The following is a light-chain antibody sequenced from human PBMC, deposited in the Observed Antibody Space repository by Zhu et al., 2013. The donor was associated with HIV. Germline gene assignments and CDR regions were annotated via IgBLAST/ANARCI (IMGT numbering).Light chain of an antibody. J-gene: IGKJ1*01. V-gene: IGKV4-1*01. CDR3: HQYYDTPWT. CDR2: WAS. Sequence: DIVMTQSPDSLAVSLGERATINCKSSQSVLYSSNNKNYLTWYQQKAGQPPKLLIYWASTRESGVPDRFSGSGSGTDFTLTISSLQAEDVAVYYCHQYYDTPWTFGQGTKGGNQT. CDR1: QSVLYSSNNKNY.